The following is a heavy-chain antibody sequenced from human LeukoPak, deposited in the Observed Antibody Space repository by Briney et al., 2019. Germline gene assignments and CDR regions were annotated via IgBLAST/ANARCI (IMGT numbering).Heavy chain of an antibody. V-gene: IGHV3-7*01. CDR1: GFTSSRND. CDR3: ARARGTIFGVVIKAFDI. D-gene: IGHD3-3*01. Sequence: GGSLRLSCAVSGFTSSRNDMSWVRQAPGKGLEWVANIKQDGSEKYYVDSVKGRFTISRDNAKNSLYLQMNSLRAEDTAVYYCARARGTIFGVVIKAFDIWGQGTMVTVSS. J-gene: IGHJ3*02. CDR2: IKQDGSEK.